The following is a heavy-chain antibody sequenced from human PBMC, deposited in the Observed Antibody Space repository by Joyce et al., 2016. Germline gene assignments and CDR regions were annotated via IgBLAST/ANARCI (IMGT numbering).Heavy chain of an antibody. CDR1: GFSLSNSGVG. CDR2: IYWDDDK. Sequence: QVTLKESGPTLVKPTQTLTLTCTFSGFSLSNSGVGVGWIRQPPGKALEWLALIYWDDDKRYSSSLKSRLTITKDTSKNQVVLTMTNMDPVDTATYYCAHAPATDRYYGMDVWGQGTTVTVSS. CDR3: AHAPATDRYYGMDV. V-gene: IGHV2-5*02. D-gene: IGHD6-25*01. J-gene: IGHJ6*02.